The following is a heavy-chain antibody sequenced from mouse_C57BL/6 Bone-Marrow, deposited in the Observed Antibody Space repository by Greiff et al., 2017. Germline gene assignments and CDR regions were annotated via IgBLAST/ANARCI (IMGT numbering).Heavy chain of an antibody. Sequence: QVQLQQSGAELARPGASVKLSCKASGYTFTSYGISWVKQRTGQGLEWIGKIYPRSGNTYYNEKFKGPAPMTADKSSSTAYMELRSLTAEYSAVYFCAKKSGCYGGWGQGTTLTVSS. V-gene: IGHV1-81*01. CDR1: GYTFTSYG. CDR3: AKKSGCYGG. J-gene: IGHJ2*01. D-gene: IGHD1-1*02. CDR2: IYPRSGNT.